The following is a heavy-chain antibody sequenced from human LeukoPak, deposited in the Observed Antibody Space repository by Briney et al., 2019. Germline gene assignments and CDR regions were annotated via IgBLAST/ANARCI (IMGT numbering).Heavy chain of an antibody. CDR1: GASANSGSSY. CDR3: ARDLTPLGESYYFDY. V-gene: IGHV4-61*01. J-gene: IGHJ4*02. CDR2: IYYSGST. Sequence: SETLSLTCTVSGASANSGSSYWSWIRQPPGKGLEWIGYIYYSGSTNYNPSLKSRVTISVDTSKNQFSLKLSSVTAADTAVYYCARDLTPLGESYYFDYWGQGTLVTVSS. D-gene: IGHD3-16*01.